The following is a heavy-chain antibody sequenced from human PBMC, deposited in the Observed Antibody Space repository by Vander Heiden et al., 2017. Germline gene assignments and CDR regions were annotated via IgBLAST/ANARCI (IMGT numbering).Heavy chain of an antibody. Sequence: EVQLVQSGAEVKKPGESLKISCKGSGYSFISYWIGWVRQMPGKGLEWMGIFKPGDSDTRYSPSFQGQVTISVDKSISTAYLQWSSLKASDTAMYYCARQRITMVRGVKGAMDVWGQGTTVTVSS. D-gene: IGHD3-10*01. J-gene: IGHJ6*02. CDR1: GYSFISYW. V-gene: IGHV5-51*01. CDR2: FKPGDSDT. CDR3: ARQRITMVRGVKGAMDV.